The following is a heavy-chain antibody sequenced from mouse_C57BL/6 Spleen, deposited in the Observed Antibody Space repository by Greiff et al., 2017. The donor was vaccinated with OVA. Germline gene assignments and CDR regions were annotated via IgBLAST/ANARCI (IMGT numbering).Heavy chain of an antibody. CDR3: ARSGGREYFDV. CDR1: GYTFTNYW. J-gene: IGHJ1*03. Sequence: QVQLKESGAELVRPGTSVKMSCKASGYTFTNYWIGWAKQRPGHGLEWIGDIYPGGGYTNYNEKFKGKATLTADKSSSTAYMQFSSLTSEDSAIYYCARSGGREYFDVWGTGTTVTVSS. CDR2: IYPGGGYT. V-gene: IGHV1-63*01. D-gene: IGHD3-1*01.